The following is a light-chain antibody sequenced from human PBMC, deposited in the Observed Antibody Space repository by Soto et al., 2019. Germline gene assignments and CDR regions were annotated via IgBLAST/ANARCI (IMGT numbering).Light chain of an antibody. V-gene: IGKV3-20*01. CDR3: QQYGSSPPLT. CDR2: GAS. Sequence: EIVLTQSPGTLSLPPGERATLSCRASQSVSSSYLAWYQQKPGQAPRLLIYGASSRATGIPDRFSGSGSGKDFTLTISGLEPEDFAVYYCQQYGSSPPLTFGGGTKV. CDR1: QSVSSSY. J-gene: IGKJ4*01.